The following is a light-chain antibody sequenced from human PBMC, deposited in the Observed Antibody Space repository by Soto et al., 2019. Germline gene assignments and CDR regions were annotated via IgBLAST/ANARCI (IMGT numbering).Light chain of an antibody. Sequence: QSVLTQPPSVSGAPGQRVTISCTGSSSNIGAGYDVHWYQQLLGTAPKLLIYGNSNRPSGVPDRFSGSKSGTSASLAITGLQAEDEADYYCQSYDSSLSGSAFGTGTKVTVL. J-gene: IGLJ1*01. CDR2: GNS. V-gene: IGLV1-40*01. CDR1: SSNIGAGYD. CDR3: QSYDSSLSGSA.